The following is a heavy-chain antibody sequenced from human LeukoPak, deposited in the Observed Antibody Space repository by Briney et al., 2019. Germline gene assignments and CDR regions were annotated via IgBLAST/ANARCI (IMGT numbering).Heavy chain of an antibody. Sequence: PSETLSLTCTLSGGSISTYYWSWVRQPPGKGLEWIGYIYHSGSTNYNPSLKSRVTISVDTSKNQFSLKLSSVTAADTAVYYCARGGGYASPIGYWGQGALVAVSS. D-gene: IGHD5-12*01. CDR2: IYHSGST. V-gene: IGHV4-59*01. CDR1: GGSISTYY. CDR3: ARGGGYASPIGY. J-gene: IGHJ4*02.